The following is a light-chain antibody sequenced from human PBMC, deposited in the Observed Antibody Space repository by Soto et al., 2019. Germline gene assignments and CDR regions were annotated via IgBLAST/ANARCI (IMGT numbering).Light chain of an antibody. CDR2: DVS. J-gene: IGLJ2*01. CDR1: SSDVGGYNY. CDR3: CSYAGNTLVV. V-gene: IGLV2-11*01. Sequence: QSALTQPRSVSGSPGQSVTISCTGSSSDVGGYNYVSWYQQNPGKAPKLMIYDVSKRPSGVSDRFSGSKSANTASLIISGLQAEDDADYYCCSYAGNTLVVFGGGTKLTVL.